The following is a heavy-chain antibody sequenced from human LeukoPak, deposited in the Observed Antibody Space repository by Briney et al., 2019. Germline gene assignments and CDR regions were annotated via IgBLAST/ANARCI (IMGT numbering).Heavy chain of an antibody. D-gene: IGHD6-6*01. V-gene: IGHV3-33*01. CDR2: IRYDGSNK. CDR1: GFTFSSYG. J-gene: IGHJ4*02. Sequence: GGSLRLSCAASGFTFSSYGMHWVRQAPGKGLEWVAVIRYDGSNKYSADSVKGRFTTSRDNSKNTLYLQMNSLRAEDTAAYYCARSYSSSRGTFDYWGQGTLVTVSS. CDR3: ARSYSSSRGTFDY.